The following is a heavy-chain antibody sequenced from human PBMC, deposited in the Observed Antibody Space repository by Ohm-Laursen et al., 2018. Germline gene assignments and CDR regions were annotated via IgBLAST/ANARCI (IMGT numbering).Heavy chain of an antibody. CDR2: IYHNGNT. CDR3: ARERIQLWSDD. D-gene: IGHD1-1*01. V-gene: IGHV4-38-2*02. CDR1: GYSISGGYY. J-gene: IGHJ5*02. Sequence: TLSLTCGVSGYSISGGYYWAWIRQPPGKGLEWIGSIYHNGNTYYNPSLKSRVTISIDTSKNQFSLKLTSVTAADTAVYFCARERIQLWSDDWGQGTLVSVSS.